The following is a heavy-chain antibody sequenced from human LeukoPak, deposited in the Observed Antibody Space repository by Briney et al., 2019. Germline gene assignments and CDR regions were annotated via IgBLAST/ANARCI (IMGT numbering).Heavy chain of an antibody. Sequence: SETLSLTCTVSGNSFGDYYWSWIRQPAGKGLEWIGRIYTSGSTTYNPSLRSRVTMSVDTSKSQFSLNLMSVTAADTAVYYCTRDTGTTGEVKFDPWGQGTLVTVSS. CDR3: TRDTGTTGEVKFDP. CDR2: IYTSGST. J-gene: IGHJ5*02. D-gene: IGHD4-17*01. CDR1: GNSFGDYY. V-gene: IGHV4-4*07.